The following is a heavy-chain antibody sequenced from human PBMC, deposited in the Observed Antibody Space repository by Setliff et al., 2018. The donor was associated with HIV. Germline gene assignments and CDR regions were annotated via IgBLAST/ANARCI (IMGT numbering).Heavy chain of an antibody. J-gene: IGHJ3*02. V-gene: IGHV4-59*04. CDR1: GGSISGHY. D-gene: IGHD2-8*01. CDR3: ARPTTGVGGGAAFDI. CDR2: ILYGGNT. Sequence: SETLSLTCTVSGGSISGHYWNWIRQPPGKGPEWIANILYGGNTYYNPSLKSRVTISVDTSKNHFSLKLNSVTAADTAVYFCARPTTGVGGGAAFDIWGQGTMVTVSS.